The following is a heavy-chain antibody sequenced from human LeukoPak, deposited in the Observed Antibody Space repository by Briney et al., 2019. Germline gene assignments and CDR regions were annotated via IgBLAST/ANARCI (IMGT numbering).Heavy chain of an antibody. V-gene: IGHV4-39*01. D-gene: IGHD3-22*01. CDR3: ASRGSFDYDDY. Sequence: KPSETLSLTCTVSGGSISSSTYYWGWIRQPPGKGLEWIGSIYYSGSTYYNPALKSRVTIFVDTSKTQFSLKLDSVTAADTAVYYCASRGSFDYDDYWGQGTLVTVSS. J-gene: IGHJ4*02. CDR1: GGSISSSTYY. CDR2: IYYSGST.